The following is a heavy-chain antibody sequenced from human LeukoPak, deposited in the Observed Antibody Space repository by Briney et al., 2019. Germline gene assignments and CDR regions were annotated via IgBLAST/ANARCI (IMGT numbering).Heavy chain of an antibody. J-gene: IGHJ4*02. Sequence: ASVKVSCKASGYTFTSYAMNWVRQAPGQGLEWMGWINPNSGGTNYAQKFQDRVTMTGDTSISTAYMELSRLRSDDTAVYYCAPSRPYCSSSSCYIWGFDYWGQGTLVTVSS. V-gene: IGHV1-2*02. CDR2: INPNSGGT. CDR3: APSRPYCSSSSCYIWGFDY. CDR1: GYTFTSYA. D-gene: IGHD2-2*02.